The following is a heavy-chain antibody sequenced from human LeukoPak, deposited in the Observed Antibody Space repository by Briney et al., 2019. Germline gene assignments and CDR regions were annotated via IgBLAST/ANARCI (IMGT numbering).Heavy chain of an antibody. J-gene: IGHJ3*02. D-gene: IGHD6-13*01. V-gene: IGHV3-23*01. CDR2: ISGSGGST. CDR1: GFTFSSYA. Sequence: GGSLRLSCAASGFTFSSYAMSWVRQAPGKGLEWVSAISGSGGSTYYADSVKGRFTISRDNSKNTLYLQMNSLRAEDTAVYYCARDKGSSRETNAFDIRGQGTMVTVSS. CDR3: ARDKGSSRETNAFDI.